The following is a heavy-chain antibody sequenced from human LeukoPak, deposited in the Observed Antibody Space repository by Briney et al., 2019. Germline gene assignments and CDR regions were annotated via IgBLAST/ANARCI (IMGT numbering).Heavy chain of an antibody. D-gene: IGHD3-16*01. Sequence: PGGSLRLSCEVSGFTFSDHYMSWIRQAPGKRLEWVSYISSGSTYTNYADSVEGRFTISRDNAKNSLYLQMNSLRAEDTAVYYCTVPQSGGNWFDPWGPGTQVTVSS. CDR3: TVPQSGGNWFDP. J-gene: IGHJ5*02. CDR2: ISSGSTYT. CDR1: GFTFSDHY. V-gene: IGHV3-11*03.